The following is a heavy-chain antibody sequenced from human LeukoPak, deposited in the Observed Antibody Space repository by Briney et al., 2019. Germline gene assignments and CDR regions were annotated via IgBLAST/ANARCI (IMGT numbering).Heavy chain of an antibody. Sequence: PSETLSLTCTVSGGSISSGDYYWSWIRQHPGKGLEWIGYIYYSGSTYYNPSLKSRVTISLDTSKDQFSLKLTSVTAADTAVYYCARDRWFDPWGQGTLVTVSS. V-gene: IGHV4-31*03. CDR3: ARDRWFDP. CDR2: IYYSGST. J-gene: IGHJ5*02. CDR1: GGSISSGDYY.